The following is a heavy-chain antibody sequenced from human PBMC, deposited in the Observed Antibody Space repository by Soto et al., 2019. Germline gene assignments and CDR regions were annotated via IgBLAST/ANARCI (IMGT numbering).Heavy chain of an antibody. J-gene: IGHJ4*02. CDR2: INPSGGST. Sequence: GASVKVSCKASGYTFTSYYMHWVRQAPGQGLEWMGIINPSGGSTSYAQKFQGRVTMTRDTSTSTVYMELSSLRSEDTAVYYCARLITTVRGVMSYYFDYWGQGTLVTVSS. CDR3: ARLITTVRGVMSYYFDY. CDR1: GYTFTSYY. V-gene: IGHV1-46*01. D-gene: IGHD3-10*01.